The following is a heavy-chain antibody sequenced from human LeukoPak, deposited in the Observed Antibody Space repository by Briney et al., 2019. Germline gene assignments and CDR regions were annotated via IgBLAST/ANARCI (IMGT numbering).Heavy chain of an antibody. J-gene: IGHJ1*01. V-gene: IGHV3-21*04. Sequence: GGSLRLSCAASGFTFSSYSMNWVRQAPGKGLEWVSSISSSSSYIYYADSVKGRFTISRDNAKNSLYLQMNNLRAEDTAVYYCAKGSKGGMTVPGGRPKYFQHWGQGTLVTVSS. CDR2: ISSSSSYI. CDR3: AKGSKGGMTVPGGRPKYFQH. D-gene: IGHD3-16*01. CDR1: GFTFSSYS.